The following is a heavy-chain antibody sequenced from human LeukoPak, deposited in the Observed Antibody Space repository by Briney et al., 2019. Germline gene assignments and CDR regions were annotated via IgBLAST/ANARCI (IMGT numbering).Heavy chain of an antibody. CDR1: GFTFSSYS. J-gene: IGHJ6*02. Sequence: QPGGSLRLSCAASGFTFSSYSMNWVRQAPGKGLEWVSYISGSSTTIFYADSVKGRFTISRDNAKNSLYLHMSSLRDGDTAVYYCARAFAGVPYYYYGLDVWGQGTTVTVSS. D-gene: IGHD2-8*01. V-gene: IGHV3-48*02. CDR2: ISGSSTTI. CDR3: ARAFAGVPYYYYGLDV.